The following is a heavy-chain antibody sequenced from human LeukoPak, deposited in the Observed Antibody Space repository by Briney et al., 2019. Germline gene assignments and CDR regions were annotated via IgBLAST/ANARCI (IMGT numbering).Heavy chain of an antibody. CDR2: ISVYNGDT. CDR1: GYTFTTYG. Sequence: ASLKVSCKASGYTFTTYGISWVRQAPGQGLEWLGRISVYNGDTNYAQKLQGRVTMTTDTSTSTAYMELRRLRSGDTAVYYCARMILLLGDVLTVPPRGFDYWGQGTLVTVSS. V-gene: IGHV1-18*01. CDR3: ARMILLLGDVLTVPPRGFDY. J-gene: IGHJ4*02. D-gene: IGHD3-9*01.